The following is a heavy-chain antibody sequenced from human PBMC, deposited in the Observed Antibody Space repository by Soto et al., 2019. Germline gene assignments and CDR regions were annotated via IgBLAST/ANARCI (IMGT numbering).Heavy chain of an antibody. CDR1: GFTFTSSA. V-gene: IGHV1-58*02. J-gene: IGHJ6*03. CDR3: AAAGRYCSSTSCADYYYYYMDV. D-gene: IGHD2-2*01. CDR2: IVVGSGNT. Sequence: SVKVSCKASGFTFTSSAMQWVRQARGQRLEWIGWIVVGSGNTNYAQKFQERVTITRDMSTSTAYMELSSLRSEDTAVYYCAAAGRYCSSTSCADYYYYYMDVWGKGTTVTVSS.